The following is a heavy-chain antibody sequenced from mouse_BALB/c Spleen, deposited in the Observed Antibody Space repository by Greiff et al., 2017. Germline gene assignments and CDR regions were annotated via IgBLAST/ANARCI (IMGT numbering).Heavy chain of an antibody. V-gene: IGHV5-17*02. CDR2: ISSGSSTI. D-gene: IGHD2-1*01. CDR1: GFTFSRFG. J-gene: IGHJ2*01. CDR3: ASSYGNYDY. Sequence: EVKLMESGGGLVQPGGSRKLSCAASGFTFSRFGMHWVRQAPEKGLEWVAYISSGSSTIYYADTVKGRFTISRDNPKNTLFLQMTSLRSEDTAMYYCASSYGNYDYWGQGTTLTVSS.